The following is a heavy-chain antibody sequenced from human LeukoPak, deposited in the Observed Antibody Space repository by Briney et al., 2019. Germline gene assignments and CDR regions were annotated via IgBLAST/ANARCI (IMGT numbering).Heavy chain of an antibody. V-gene: IGHV4-61*02. D-gene: IGHD6-13*01. Sequence: PSQTLSLTCTGSGGSISSGGYYWRWVRQPPGKGLEWIGRIYASGNTNYNPPLKGRVTMTVDTSKNQFSLNLSSVTAADTAVYYCARGRGSSWYYFDSWGQGTLVTVSS. J-gene: IGHJ4*02. CDR3: ARGRGSSWYYFDS. CDR2: IYASGNT. CDR1: GGSISSGGYY.